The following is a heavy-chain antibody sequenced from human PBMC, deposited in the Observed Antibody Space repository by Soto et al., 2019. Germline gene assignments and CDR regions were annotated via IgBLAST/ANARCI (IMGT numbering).Heavy chain of an antibody. CDR2: ISSSGSTI. D-gene: IGHD3-3*01. CDR1: GFTFSSYE. V-gene: IGHV3-48*03. Sequence: PGGSLRLSCAASGFTFSSYEMNWVRQAPGKGLEWVSYISSSGSTIYYADSVKGRFTISRDNAKNSLYLQMNSLRAEDTAVYYCARDGRYYDFWSGYKGTPYYFDYWGQGTLVTVSS. CDR3: ARDGRYYDFWSGYKGTPYYFDY. J-gene: IGHJ4*02.